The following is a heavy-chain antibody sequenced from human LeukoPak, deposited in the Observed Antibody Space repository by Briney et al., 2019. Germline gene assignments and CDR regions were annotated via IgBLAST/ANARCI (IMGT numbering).Heavy chain of an antibody. J-gene: IGHJ4*02. D-gene: IGHD3-10*01. Sequence: NPSETLSLTCNVSGASVSSSFWSWIRQPPGKGLEWIGYVSNTGKTHSNPSLKSRVTISVDTSNNQLSLNLNSVTAADTAVYYCARDLSGTYFAFENWGQGTLVTVSA. V-gene: IGHV4-59*02. CDR3: ARDLSGTYFAFEN. CDR1: GASVSSSF. CDR2: VSNTGKT.